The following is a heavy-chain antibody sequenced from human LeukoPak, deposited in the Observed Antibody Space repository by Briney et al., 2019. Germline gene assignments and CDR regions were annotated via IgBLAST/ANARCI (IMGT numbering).Heavy chain of an antibody. CDR2: INHSGST. D-gene: IGHD2-2*02. Sequence: PSETLSLTCAVYGGSFSGYYWSWIRQPPGKGLEWIGEINHSGSTNYNPSLKSRVTISVDTSKNQFSLKLSSVTAADTAVYYCVGVVVPAAIGEYFQHWGQGTLVTVSS. CDR1: GGSFSGYY. J-gene: IGHJ1*01. CDR3: VGVVVPAAIGEYFQH. V-gene: IGHV4-34*01.